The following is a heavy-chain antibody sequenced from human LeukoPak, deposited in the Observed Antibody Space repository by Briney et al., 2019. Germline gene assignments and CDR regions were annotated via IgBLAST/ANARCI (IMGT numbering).Heavy chain of an antibody. J-gene: IGHJ4*02. CDR2: IYPGDSDT. V-gene: IGHV5-51*01. CDR1: GYSFTNYW. CDR3: ARQGTIVAGTLGTTFDY. D-gene: IGHD5-12*01. Sequence: GESLKISCKASGYSFTNYWIGWARQMPGKGLEWMGIIYPGDSDTKYSPSFQGQVTILADKSINTAYLQWSSLRASDTAMYYCARQGTIVAGTLGTTFDYWGQGTLLTVSS.